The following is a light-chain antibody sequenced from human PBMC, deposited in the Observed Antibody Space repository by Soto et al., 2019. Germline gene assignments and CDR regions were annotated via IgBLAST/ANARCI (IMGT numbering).Light chain of an antibody. J-gene: IGKJ4*01. V-gene: IGKV1-9*01. CDR2: AAS. Sequence: DIQLTQSPSFLSASVGDRVTITCRASQVISSYLAWYQQKPGKAPKLLIYAASTLQSEVPPRFSGSGSGTEFTLTISSLQPEDFATYYCQQHNSYPVTFGGGTKVEIK. CDR1: QVISSY. CDR3: QQHNSYPVT.